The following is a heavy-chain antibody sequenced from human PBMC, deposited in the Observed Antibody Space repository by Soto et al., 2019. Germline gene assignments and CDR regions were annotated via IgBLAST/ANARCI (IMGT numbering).Heavy chain of an antibody. CDR2: IFVSSTTI. Sequence: GGSQRRSDVRPVFNFSRSRLVWVRQAPGKGLEWIAYIFVSSTTIHYADSVKGRFSISKDNTKNSLYLQMNSLRAEDTAVYYCVRAISTGASYWGQGTLVTVSS. D-gene: IGHD2-2*01. CDR1: VFNFSRSR. V-gene: IGHV3-48*04. J-gene: IGHJ4*02. CDR3: VRAISTGASY.